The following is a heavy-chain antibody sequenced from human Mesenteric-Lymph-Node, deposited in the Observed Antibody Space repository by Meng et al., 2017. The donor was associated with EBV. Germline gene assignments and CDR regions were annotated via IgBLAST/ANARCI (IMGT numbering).Heavy chain of an antibody. J-gene: IGHJ4*02. CDR2: IYHSEST. CDR1: CDAVRRSYW. CDR3: ARVGQWLPIDY. Sequence: HVQLKVLGPGQVNLSGTLSLSCAVSCDAVRRSYWWSWVRQPPGKGLEWIGEIYHSESTNYNPSLKSRVTISVDKSKNQFSLNLSSVTAADTAVYYCARVGQWLPIDYWGQGTLVTVSS. V-gene: IGHV4-4*02. D-gene: IGHD6-19*01.